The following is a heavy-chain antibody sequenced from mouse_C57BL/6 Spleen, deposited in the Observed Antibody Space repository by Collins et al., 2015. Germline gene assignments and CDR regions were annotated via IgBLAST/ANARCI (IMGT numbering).Heavy chain of an antibody. CDR3: ARPLYYGSSLGTHFDV. J-gene: IGHJ1*03. V-gene: IGHV1-19*01. CDR2: INPYNGGT. D-gene: IGHD1-1*01. CDR1: GYTFTDYY. Sequence: EVQLQQSGPVLVKPGASVKMSCKASGYTFTDYYMNWVKQSHGKSLEWIGVINPYNGGTSYNQKFKGKATLTVDKSSSTAYMELNSLTSEDSAVYYCARPLYYGSSLGTHFDVWGTGTTVTVSS.